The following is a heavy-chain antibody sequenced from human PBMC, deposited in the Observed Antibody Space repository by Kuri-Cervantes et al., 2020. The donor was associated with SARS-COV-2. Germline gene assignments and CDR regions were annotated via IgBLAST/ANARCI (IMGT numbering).Heavy chain of an antibody. D-gene: IGHD5-18*01. J-gene: IGHJ4*02. CDR3: AKDLSAGYSYGYYFDY. V-gene: IGHV3-21*04. Sequence: GESLKISCAASNFIFRSYWMTWVHQAPGKGLEWVSSISSSSSYIYYADSVKGRFTISRDNSKNTLYLQMNSLRAGDTAVYYCAKDLSAGYSYGYYFDYWGQGTLVTVSS. CDR2: ISSSSSYI. CDR1: NFIFRSYW.